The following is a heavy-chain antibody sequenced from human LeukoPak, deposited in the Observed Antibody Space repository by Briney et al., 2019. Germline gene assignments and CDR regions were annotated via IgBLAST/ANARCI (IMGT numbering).Heavy chain of an antibody. D-gene: IGHD3-22*01. Sequence: SETLSLTCTVSGGSISSSSYYWGWIRQPPGKGLEWIGSIYYSGSTYYNPSLKSRVTISVDTSKNQFSLKLSSVTAADTAVYFCARAGGYYYADFDYWGQGTLVTVSS. CDR3: ARAGGYYYADFDY. CDR1: GGSISSSSYY. CDR2: IYYSGST. J-gene: IGHJ4*02. V-gene: IGHV4-39*07.